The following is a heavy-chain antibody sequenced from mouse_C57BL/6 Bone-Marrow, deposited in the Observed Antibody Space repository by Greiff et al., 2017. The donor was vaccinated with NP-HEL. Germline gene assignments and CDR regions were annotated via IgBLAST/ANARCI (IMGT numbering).Heavy chain of an antibody. D-gene: IGHD2-4*01. CDR1: GFSLTSYG. Sequence: QVQLKESGPGLVAPSQSLSITCTASGFSLTSYGVHWVRQPPGKGLEWLGVIWGGGSTNYNSDPMSGLSTSTDNSNSQAFLKMNSLQTDDTAVYCGAERGGITTGVPFADWGQGTLVTVSA. CDR2: IWGGGST. J-gene: IGHJ3*01. CDR3: AERGGITTGVPFAD. V-gene: IGHV2-9*01.